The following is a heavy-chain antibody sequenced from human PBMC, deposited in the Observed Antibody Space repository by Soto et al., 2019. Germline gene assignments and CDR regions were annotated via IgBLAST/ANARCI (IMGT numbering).Heavy chain of an antibody. CDR1: GGSISSGGYY. V-gene: IGHV4-31*03. CDR3: ARDRYYYDSSGYLNYYGMDV. CDR2: IYYSGST. D-gene: IGHD3-22*01. J-gene: IGHJ6*02. Sequence: SETLSLTCTVSGGSISSGGYYRSWIRQHPGKGLEWIGYIYYSGSTYYNPSLKSRVTISVDTSKNQFSLKLSSVTAADTAVYYCARDRYYYDSSGYLNYYGMDVWGQGTTVTVSS.